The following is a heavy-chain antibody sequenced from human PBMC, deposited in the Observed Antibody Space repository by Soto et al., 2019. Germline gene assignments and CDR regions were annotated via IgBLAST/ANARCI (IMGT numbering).Heavy chain of an antibody. CDR2: IYSGGST. J-gene: IGHJ4*02. CDR1: GFTVSSNY. Sequence: GGSLRLSCAASGFTVSSNYMSWVRQAPGKGLEWVSVIYSGGSTYYADSVKGRFTISRDNSKNTLYLQMNSLRAEDTAVYYCARDPGGISLKTWGQGTLVTVSS. V-gene: IGHV3-53*01. CDR3: ARDPGGISLKT. D-gene: IGHD1-20*01.